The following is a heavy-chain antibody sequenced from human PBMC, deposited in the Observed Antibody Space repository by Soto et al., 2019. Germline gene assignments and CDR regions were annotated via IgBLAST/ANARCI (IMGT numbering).Heavy chain of an antibody. V-gene: IGHV3-48*02. CDR2: ISSGGRNI. D-gene: IGHD3-9*01. CDR3: ARDRGNFDWPPLVYFDL. Sequence: EVQLVESGGDLVQPGGSLRLSCTASGFILSTYSMNWVRQAPGRGLEWVAYISSGGRNIYYADSVKGRLTICRDNAQNSLLLQMNSLRDEDTAVYYCARDRGNFDWPPLVYFDLWGQGTLVTVSS. J-gene: IGHJ4*02. CDR1: GFILSTYS.